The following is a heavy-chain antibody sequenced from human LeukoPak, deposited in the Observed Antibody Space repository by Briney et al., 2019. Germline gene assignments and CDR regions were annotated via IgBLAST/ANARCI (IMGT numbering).Heavy chain of an antibody. D-gene: IGHD1-26*01. CDR2: IRYDGSNK. J-gene: IGHJ3*02. V-gene: IGHV3-30*02. CDR1: GFTFSSYG. CDR3: AKDEKSGDAFDI. Sequence: PGGSLRLSCAASGFTFSSYGMHWVRQAPGKGLEWVAFIRYDGSNKYYADSVKGRFTISRDNSKNTLYMQMTSLRAEDTAVYYCAKDEKSGDAFDIWGQGTMVTVSS.